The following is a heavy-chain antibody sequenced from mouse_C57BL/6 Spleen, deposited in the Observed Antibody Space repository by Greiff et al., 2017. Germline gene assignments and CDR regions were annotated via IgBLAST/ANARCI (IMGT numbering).Heavy chain of an antibody. CDR2: IYPGDGDT. V-gene: IGHV1-82*01. Sequence: QVQLQQSGPELVKPGASVKISCKASGYAFSSSWMNWVKQRPGKGLEWIGRIYPGDGDTNYNGKFKGKATLTADKSSSTAYMQLSSLTSEDSAVYFCARGYYYGSNYAMDYWDQGTSVTVSS. CDR1: GYAFSSSW. D-gene: IGHD1-1*01. J-gene: IGHJ4*01. CDR3: ARGYYYGSNYAMDY.